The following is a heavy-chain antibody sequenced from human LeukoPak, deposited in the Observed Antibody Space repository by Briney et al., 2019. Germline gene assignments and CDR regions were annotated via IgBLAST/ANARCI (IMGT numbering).Heavy chain of an antibody. V-gene: IGHV3-21*01. Sequence: GGSLRLSCAASGFTFSSYSMNWVRQAPGKGLEWVSSISTSSTYIYYADSVKGRFTISRDNAKNSLYLQMNSLRAEDTAVYYCARGQWEPPSAYYYMGVWGKGTTVTVSS. CDR3: ARGQWEPPSAYYYMGV. CDR2: ISTSSTYI. J-gene: IGHJ6*03. CDR1: GFTFSSYS. D-gene: IGHD1-26*01.